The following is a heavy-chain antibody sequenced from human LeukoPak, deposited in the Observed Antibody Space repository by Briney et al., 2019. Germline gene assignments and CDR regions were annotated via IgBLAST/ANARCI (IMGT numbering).Heavy chain of an antibody. Sequence: GGSLRLSCAASGFTFSSYWMHWVRQAPGEGLVWVSRINSDGSSTSYADSVKGRFTISRDNAKNTLYLQMNSLRAEDTAVYYCARKSEVATDYWGQGTLVTVSS. CDR3: ARKSEVATDY. V-gene: IGHV3-74*01. CDR1: GFTFSSYW. CDR2: INSDGSST. J-gene: IGHJ4*02.